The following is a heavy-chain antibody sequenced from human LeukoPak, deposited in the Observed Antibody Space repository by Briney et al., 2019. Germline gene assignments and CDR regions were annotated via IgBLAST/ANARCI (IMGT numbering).Heavy chain of an antibody. CDR2: IYYSGST. J-gene: IGHJ1*01. D-gene: IGHD3-22*01. Sequence: SETLSLTCTVSGGSISSYYWSWIRQPPGKGLEWIGYIYYSGSTNYNPSLKSRVTISVDTSKSQFSLKLSSVTAADTAVYYCARNYYDSSGYYGYFQHWGQGTLVTVSS. CDR3: ARNYYDSSGYYGYFQH. CDR1: GGSISSYY. V-gene: IGHV4-59*01.